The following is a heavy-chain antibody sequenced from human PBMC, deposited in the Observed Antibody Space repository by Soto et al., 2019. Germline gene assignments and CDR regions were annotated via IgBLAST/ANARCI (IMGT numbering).Heavy chain of an antibody. CDR1: GFTVSSNY. CDR3: ARDRYYYDSSGRNDAFDI. V-gene: IGHV3-53*01. CDR2: IYSGGST. D-gene: IGHD3-22*01. Sequence: PGGSLRLSCAASGFTVSSNYMSWVRQAPGKGLEWVSVIYSGGSTYYADSVKGRFTISRDDSKNTLYLQMNSLRAEDTAVYYCARDRYYYDSSGRNDAFDIWGPGTMVNVSS. J-gene: IGHJ3*02.